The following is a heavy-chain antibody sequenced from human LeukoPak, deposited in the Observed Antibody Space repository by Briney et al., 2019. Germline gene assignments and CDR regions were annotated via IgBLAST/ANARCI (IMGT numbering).Heavy chain of an antibody. CDR3: ARGDYYDSSTYYTDAFDI. J-gene: IGHJ3*02. Sequence: GGSLRLSCAASGFTFSRYWMSWVRQAPGKGLEWVANIRQDGSEKYYVDSVEGRFTISRDNAKNSRYLQMNSLRAEDTAVYYCARGDYYDSSTYYTDAFDIWGQGTMVTVSS. CDR1: GFTFSRYW. V-gene: IGHV3-7*01. CDR2: IRQDGSEK. D-gene: IGHD3-22*01.